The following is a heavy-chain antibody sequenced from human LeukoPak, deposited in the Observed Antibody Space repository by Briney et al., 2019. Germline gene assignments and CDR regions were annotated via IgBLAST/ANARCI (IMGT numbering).Heavy chain of an antibody. CDR1: GGSFSGYY. CDR2: INHSGST. J-gene: IGHJ5*02. D-gene: IGHD3-16*02. V-gene: IGHV4-34*01. CDR3: AREGLVHYDYVWGSYRSEYNWFDP. Sequence: SETLSLTCAAYGGSFSGYYWSWIRQPPGKGLEWIGEINHSGSTNYNPSLKSRVTISVDTSKNQFSLKLSSVTAADTAVYYCAREGLVHYDYVWGSYRSEYNWFDPWGQGTLVTVSS.